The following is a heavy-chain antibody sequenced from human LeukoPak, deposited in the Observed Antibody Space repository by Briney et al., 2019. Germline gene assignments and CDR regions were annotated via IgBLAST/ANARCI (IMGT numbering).Heavy chain of an antibody. Sequence: GGSLRLSCAASGFTFSDYYMSWIRQAPGKGLEWISYITSNDGTTYYADSVRGRFTVSRDNAKNSLYLQMNSLRAEDTAVYYCARAGSGWPDAFDIWGQGTMVTVSS. CDR2: ITSNDGTT. J-gene: IGHJ3*02. CDR3: ARAGSGWPDAFDI. CDR1: GFTFSDYY. V-gene: IGHV3-11*04. D-gene: IGHD6-19*01.